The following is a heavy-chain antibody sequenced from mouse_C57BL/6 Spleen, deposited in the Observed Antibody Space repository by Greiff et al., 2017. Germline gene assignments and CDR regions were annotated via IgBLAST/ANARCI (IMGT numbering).Heavy chain of an antibody. D-gene: IGHD2-4*01. Sequence: QVQLKESGAELVKPGASVKISCKASGYAFSSYWMNWVKQRPGKGLEWIGQIYPGDGDTNYNGKFKGKATLTADKSSSTAYMQLSSLTSEDSAVYFCARSSYDYDDDYAMDYWGQGTSVTVSS. CDR1: GYAFSSYW. V-gene: IGHV1-80*01. J-gene: IGHJ4*01. CDR3: ARSSYDYDDDYAMDY. CDR2: IYPGDGDT.